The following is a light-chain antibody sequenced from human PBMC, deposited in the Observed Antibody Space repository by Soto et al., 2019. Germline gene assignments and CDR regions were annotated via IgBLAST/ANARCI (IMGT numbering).Light chain of an antibody. Sequence: QSALTQPRSVSGSPGQSVTISCTGSSSDVGGSNFVSWYQQHPVKAPKLVIYDVSKRPSGVPDRFSGSKSGNTASLTISGLQAEDEADYYCCSYAGNSLWVFGGGTKLTAL. CDR3: CSYAGNSLWV. J-gene: IGLJ3*02. CDR2: DVS. CDR1: SSDVGGSNF. V-gene: IGLV2-11*01.